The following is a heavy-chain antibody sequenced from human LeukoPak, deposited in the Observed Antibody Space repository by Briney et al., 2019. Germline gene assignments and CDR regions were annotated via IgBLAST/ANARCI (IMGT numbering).Heavy chain of an antibody. Sequence: PGGSLRLSCAASGFTFSDFYMSWIRQAPGKGLEWLSDISSSSTDTNYADSVKGRFTISRDNAKNSLFLQLNSLRAEDTAVYYCARLGDNTAFDYWGQGTLVPVSS. J-gene: IGHJ4*02. V-gene: IGHV3-11*06. D-gene: IGHD5-18*01. CDR1: GFTFSDFY. CDR3: ARLGDNTAFDY. CDR2: ISSSSTDT.